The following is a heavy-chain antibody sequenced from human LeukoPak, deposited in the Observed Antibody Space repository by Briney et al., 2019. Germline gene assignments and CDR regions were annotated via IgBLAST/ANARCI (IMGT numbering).Heavy chain of an antibody. CDR3: ARDRGGNYFDY. Sequence: GGSLRLSCAASGFTVSSNYMSWVRQAPGKGLEWVSVIYSGGSTYYADSVKGRFIISRDNSKNTLYLQMNNLRAEDTAVYYCARDRGGNYFDYWGQGTLVTVSS. V-gene: IGHV3-53*01. CDR1: GFTVSSNY. CDR2: IYSGGST. D-gene: IGHD3-16*01. J-gene: IGHJ4*02.